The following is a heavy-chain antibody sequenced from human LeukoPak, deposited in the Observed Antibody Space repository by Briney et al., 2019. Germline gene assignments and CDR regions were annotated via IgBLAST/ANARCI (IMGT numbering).Heavy chain of an antibody. J-gene: IGHJ6*03. CDR2: IYSRGST. Sequence: PSETLSLTCTVSGGSISSYYWSWIRQPPGKGLEWIGYIYSRGSTNYNPSLKSRVTISVETSKNQFSLKLSSVTAADTAVYYCARHGLYSSGWYNYYYYYMDVWGKGTTVTVSS. CDR3: ARHGLYSSGWYNYYYYYMDV. D-gene: IGHD6-19*01. CDR1: GGSISSYY. V-gene: IGHV4-59*08.